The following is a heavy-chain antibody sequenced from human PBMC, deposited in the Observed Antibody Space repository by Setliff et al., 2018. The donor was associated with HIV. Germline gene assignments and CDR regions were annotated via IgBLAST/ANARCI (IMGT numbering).Heavy chain of an antibody. V-gene: IGHV4-4*02. CDR2: AYHRGNT. J-gene: IGHJ4*02. D-gene: IGHD3-3*01. CDR3: ARLDWFSKNFDF. Sequence: PSETLSLTCAVSGVSTSNSNYWWSWVRQPPGKGLEWIGEAYHRGNTNYNPSLKSRVTMSVDKSLNQVSLKLSSVTAADTAVYICARLDWFSKNFDFWGQGTLVTVSS. CDR1: GVSTSNSNYW.